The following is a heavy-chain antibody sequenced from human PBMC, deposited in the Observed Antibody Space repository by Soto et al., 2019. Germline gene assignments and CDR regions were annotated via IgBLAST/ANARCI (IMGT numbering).Heavy chain of an antibody. D-gene: IGHD3-16*02. J-gene: IGHJ4*02. CDR3: TTDRGEYVWGSYRSFSRY. CDR1: GFTFSNAW. Sequence: EVQLVESGGGLVKPGGSLRLSCAASGFTFSNAWMNWVRQAPGKGLEWVGRIKSKTDGGTTDYAAPVKGRFTISRDDSKNTLYLQMNSLKTEDTAVYYCTTDRGEYVWGSYRSFSRYWGQGTLVTVSS. V-gene: IGHV3-15*07. CDR2: IKSKTDGGTT.